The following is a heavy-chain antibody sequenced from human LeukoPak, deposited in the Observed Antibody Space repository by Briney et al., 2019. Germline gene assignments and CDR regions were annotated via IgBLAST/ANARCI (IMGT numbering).Heavy chain of an antibody. CDR3: ARDYSSWFDY. CDR2: INSDGSTT. CDR1: GFTFSSYW. D-gene: IGHD6-6*01. Sequence: GGSLRLSCAASGFTFSSYWIHWVHQAPGKGLVWVSIINSDGSTTNYADSVKGRFTISRDNAKNTLYLQLNSLRPEDTAVYYCARDYSSWFDYWGQGTLVTVSS. J-gene: IGHJ4*02. V-gene: IGHV3-74*01.